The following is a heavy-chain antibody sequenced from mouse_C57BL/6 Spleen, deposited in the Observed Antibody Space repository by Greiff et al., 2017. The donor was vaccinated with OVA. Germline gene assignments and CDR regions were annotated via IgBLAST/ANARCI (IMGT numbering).Heavy chain of an antibody. CDR1: GFTFSSYT. J-gene: IGHJ3*01. CDR2: ISGGGGNI. D-gene: IGHD1-1*01. Sequence: EVQLVESGGGLVKPGGSLKLSCAASGFTFSSYTMSWVRQTPEKRLEWVATISGGGGNIYYPDSVKGRFTISRDNAKNTLYLQMSSLRSEDTAMYYCTRHGTRVEAEAFAYWGQGTLVTVSA. CDR3: TRHGTRVEAEAFAY. V-gene: IGHV5-9*04.